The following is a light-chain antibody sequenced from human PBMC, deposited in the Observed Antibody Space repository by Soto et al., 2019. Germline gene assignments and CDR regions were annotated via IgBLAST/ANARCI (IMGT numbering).Light chain of an antibody. CDR1: SSDVGGYNY. V-gene: IGLV2-14*01. CDR3: SSYTSSSTRV. J-gene: IGLJ1*01. Sequence: QSALTQPASVSGSPGQSITISCTGASSDVGGYNYVSWYQQRPGKAPKLMIYDVSDRPSGVSNRFSGSKSGNTAFLTISGLQAEDEADYYCSSYTSSSTRVFGTGTKLTVL. CDR2: DVS.